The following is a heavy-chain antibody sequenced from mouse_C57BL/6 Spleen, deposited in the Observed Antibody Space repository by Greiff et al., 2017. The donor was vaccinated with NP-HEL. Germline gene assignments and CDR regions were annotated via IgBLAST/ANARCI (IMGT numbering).Heavy chain of an antibody. CDR3: ARWYYYGSSLYYFDY. D-gene: IGHD1-1*01. CDR2: IDPSDSYT. Sequence: VQLQQSGAELVMPGASVKLSCKASGYTFTSYWMHWVKQRPGQGLEWIGEIDPSDSYTNYNQKFKGKSTLTVDKSSSTAYMQLSSLTSEDSAVYYCARWYYYGSSLYYFDYWGQGTTLTVSS. J-gene: IGHJ2*01. CDR1: GYTFTSYW. V-gene: IGHV1-69*01.